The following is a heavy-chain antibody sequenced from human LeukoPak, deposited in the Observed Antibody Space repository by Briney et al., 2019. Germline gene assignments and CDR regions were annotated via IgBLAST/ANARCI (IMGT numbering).Heavy chain of an antibody. D-gene: IGHD6-13*01. J-gene: IGHJ5*02. Sequence: SETLSLTCSVSGGSIRSDYRAWIRQSPEKGLEWIGYISYSGGTNYKPSLKSRVTISRDTTKNHFSLNLYSVTAADTAVYYCARHTEQQLFDPWGQGTLVTVSS. V-gene: IGHV4-59*08. CDR3: ARHTEQQLFDP. CDR2: ISYSGGT. CDR1: GGSIRSDY.